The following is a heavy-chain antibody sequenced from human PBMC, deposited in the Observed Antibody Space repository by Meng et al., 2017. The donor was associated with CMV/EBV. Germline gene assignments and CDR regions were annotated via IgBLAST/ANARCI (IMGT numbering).Heavy chain of an antibody. Sequence: GESLKISCAASGFTFSSYAMHWVRQAPGKGLEWVAVISSDGSNKYYADSVKGRFTISRDNSKNTLYLQMNSLRAEDTAVYYCARDLSGQLVPATLNYYYYYGMDVWGQGTTVTVSS. V-gene: IGHV3-30-3*01. CDR1: GFTFSSYA. CDR3: ARDLSGQLVPATLNYYYYYGMDV. CDR2: ISSDGSNK. J-gene: IGHJ6*02. D-gene: IGHD6-6*01.